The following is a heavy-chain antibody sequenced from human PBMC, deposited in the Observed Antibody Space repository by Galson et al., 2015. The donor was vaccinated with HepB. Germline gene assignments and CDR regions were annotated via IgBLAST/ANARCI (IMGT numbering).Heavy chain of an antibody. Sequence: TLRLSCAGSECIPSMHWMNSGRQAPGTGLEWVGNIQEEGSEKHYVDSVTGRSTISRDNDKNSVYLQMNSLRAEDTAIYYCARVKRGEWYSFYYYGMDVWGQGTTVTVSS. CDR1: ECIPSMHW. CDR3: ARVKRGEWYSFYYYGMDV. CDR2: IQEEGSEK. D-gene: IGHD3-3*01. V-gene: IGHV3-7*03. J-gene: IGHJ6*02.